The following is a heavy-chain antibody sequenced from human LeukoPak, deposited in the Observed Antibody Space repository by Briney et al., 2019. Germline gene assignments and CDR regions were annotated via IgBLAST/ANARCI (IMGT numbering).Heavy chain of an antibody. CDR1: GFTFSSYA. Sequence: GGSLRLSCAASGFTFSSYAMSWVRQAPGKGLEWVSAISGSGGSTYYADSVKGRFTISRDNSKNTLYLQMNSLRAEDTAVYYCAKVRLIAAAGASDAFDIWGQGTMVTVSS. V-gene: IGHV3-23*01. J-gene: IGHJ3*02. CDR3: AKVRLIAAAGASDAFDI. CDR2: ISGSGGST. D-gene: IGHD6-13*01.